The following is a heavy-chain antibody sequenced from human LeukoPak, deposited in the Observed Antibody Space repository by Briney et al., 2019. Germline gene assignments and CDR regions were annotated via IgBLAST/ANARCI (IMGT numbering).Heavy chain of an antibody. CDR1: GGSISSYY. J-gene: IGHJ4*02. CDR3: ARVARGSSGWYQLDY. V-gene: IGHV4-59*01. CDR2: IYYSGST. D-gene: IGHD6-19*01. Sequence: SETLSLTCTVSGGSISSYYWSWIRQPPGKGLEWIGYIYYSGSTNFNPSLMSRVTISVDTSKDQFSLKLSSVTAADTAVYYCARVARGSSGWYQLDYWGQGTLVTVSS.